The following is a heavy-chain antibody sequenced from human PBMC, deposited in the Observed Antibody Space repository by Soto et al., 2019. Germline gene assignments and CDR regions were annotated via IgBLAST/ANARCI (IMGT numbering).Heavy chain of an antibody. CDR2: ISSSSTK. V-gene: IGHV3-48*01. J-gene: IGHJ3*01. CDR1: GFTFRTYS. D-gene: IGHD3-22*01. CDR3: ARDQLYYNDISGRPLNAFDV. Sequence: GGSLRLSCAASGFTFRTYSMNWVRQAPGKGLEWVSSISSSSTKYYADSVKGRFTISRDNAKNSLYLQMNSLRAEDTAVYYCARDQLYYNDISGRPLNAFDVWGQGTMVTVSS.